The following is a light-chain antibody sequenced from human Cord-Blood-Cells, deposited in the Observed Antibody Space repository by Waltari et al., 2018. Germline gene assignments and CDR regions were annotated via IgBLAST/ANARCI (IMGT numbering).Light chain of an antibody. CDR2: DVS. CDR3: CSYAGSYSYV. J-gene: IGLJ1*01. V-gene: IGLV2-11*01. Sequence: QSALTQPRSVSGSPGQSGTISCTGTSRDVGGYNYVSWYQQHPGKAPKLMIYDVSKRPSGVPDRFSGSKSGNTASLTISGLQAEDEADYYCCSYAGSYSYVFGTGTKVTVL. CDR1: SRDVGGYNY.